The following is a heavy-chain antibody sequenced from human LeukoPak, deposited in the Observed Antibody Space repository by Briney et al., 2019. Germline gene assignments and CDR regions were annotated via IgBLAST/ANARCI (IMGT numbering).Heavy chain of an antibody. CDR1: DNSISSYY. CDR3: ARDLGGPVLA. V-gene: IGHV4-4*07. D-gene: IGHD3-16*01. J-gene: IGHJ4*02. CDR2: IYASGYT. Sequence: SETLSLTCTVFDNSISSYYWSWIRQPAGRGLEWIGRIYASGYTNYNPSLKSRVTMSVATSKNQFSLKLSSVTAADTAVYYCARDLGGPVLAWGQGTLVTVSS.